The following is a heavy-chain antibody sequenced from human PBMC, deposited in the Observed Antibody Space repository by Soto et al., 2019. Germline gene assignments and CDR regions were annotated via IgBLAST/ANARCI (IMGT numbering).Heavy chain of an antibody. D-gene: IGHD3-16*01. CDR3: ASEGSNYDYVWGTEGVDY. V-gene: IGHV3-30-3*01. J-gene: IGHJ4*02. CDR2: ISYDGSNK. Sequence: ESGGGVVQPGRSLRLSCAASGFTFSSYAMHWVRQAPGKGLEWVAVISYDGSNKYYADSVKGRFTISRDNSKNTLYLQMNSLRAEDTAVYYCASEGSNYDYVWGTEGVDYWGQGTLVTVSS. CDR1: GFTFSSYA.